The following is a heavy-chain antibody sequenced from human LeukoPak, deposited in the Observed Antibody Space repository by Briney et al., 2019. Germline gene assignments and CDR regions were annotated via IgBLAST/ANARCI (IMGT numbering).Heavy chain of an antibody. J-gene: IGHJ4*02. D-gene: IGHD3-22*01. CDR1: GFTFNTYA. Sequence: GGSLRLSCAASGFTFNTYAMNWVRQAPGKGLEWVSVITGNAGLIAYADSVRGRFTISRDNSKNMLYLQMNSLTAEDAAVYYCVKDRTPDGYYSIDYWGQGTPVTVSS. CDR2: ITGNAGLI. CDR3: VKDRTPDGYYSIDY. V-gene: IGHV3-23*01.